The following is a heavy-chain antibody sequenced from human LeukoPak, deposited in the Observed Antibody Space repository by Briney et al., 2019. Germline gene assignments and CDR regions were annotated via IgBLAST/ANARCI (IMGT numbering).Heavy chain of an antibody. CDR3: ARDSPYYDILTGYGDYYYYMDV. J-gene: IGHJ6*03. D-gene: IGHD3-9*01. CDR2: INPNSGGT. Sequence: ASVKVSCKASGYTFTGYYMHWVRQAPGQGLEWMGWINPNSGGTNYAQKFQGRVTMTRDTSISTAYMELSRLRSDDTAVYYCARDSPYYDILTGYGDYYYYMDVWGKGTTVTISS. CDR1: GYTFTGYY. V-gene: IGHV1-2*02.